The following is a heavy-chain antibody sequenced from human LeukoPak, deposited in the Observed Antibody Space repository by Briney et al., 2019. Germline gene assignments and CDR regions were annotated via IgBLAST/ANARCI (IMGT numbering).Heavy chain of an antibody. CDR2: ISSSSSTI. J-gene: IGHJ3*02. Sequence: PGGSLRLSCAASGFTFSSYSMNWVRQAPGKGLEWVSYISSSSSTIYYADSVKGRFTISRDNAKNSLYLQMNSLRAEDTAVYYCARWDAYCSGGTCYFGGFAFDIWGQGTMVTVSS. CDR1: GFTFSSYS. D-gene: IGHD2-15*01. CDR3: ARWDAYCSGGTCYFGGFAFDI. V-gene: IGHV3-48*04.